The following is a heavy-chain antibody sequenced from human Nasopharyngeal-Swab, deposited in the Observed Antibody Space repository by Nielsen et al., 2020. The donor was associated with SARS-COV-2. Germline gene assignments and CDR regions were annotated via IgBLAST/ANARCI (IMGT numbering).Heavy chain of an antibody. D-gene: IGHD3-22*01. Sequence: SETLSLTGTVSGGSISSYYWSWIRQPAGKGLEWIGRIYTSGSTNYNPSLKRRVTMSVDTSKNQFSLKLSSVTAADTAVYYCARDYDYYDSSGNSNWFDPWGQGTLVTVSS. CDR2: IYTSGST. CDR1: GGSISSYY. V-gene: IGHV4-4*07. CDR3: ARDYDYYDSSGNSNWFDP. J-gene: IGHJ5*02.